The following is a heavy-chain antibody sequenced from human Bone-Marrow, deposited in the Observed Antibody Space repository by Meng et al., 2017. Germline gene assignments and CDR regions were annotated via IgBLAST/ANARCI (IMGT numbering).Heavy chain of an antibody. J-gene: IGHJ4*02. CDR3: ARGKIRNYSSSWYVGCDY. Sequence: ASVKVSCKASGGTFSSYAISWVRQATGQGLEWMGWMNPNSGNTGYAQKFQGRVTMTRNTSISTAYMELSSLRSEDTAVYYCARGKIRNYSSSWYVGCDYWGQGTLVTVSS. CDR1: GGTFSSYA. CDR2: MNPNSGNT. D-gene: IGHD6-13*01. V-gene: IGHV1-8*02.